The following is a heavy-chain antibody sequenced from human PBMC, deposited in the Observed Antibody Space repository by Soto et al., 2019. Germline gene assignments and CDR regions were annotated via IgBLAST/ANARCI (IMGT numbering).Heavy chain of an antibody. D-gene: IGHD4-17*01. CDR3: ARVYGSDAFDI. V-gene: IGHV1-2*02. J-gene: IGHJ3*02. CDR1: GYIFTDYF. CDR2: INPSSGGT. Sequence: ASVKVSCKASGYIFTDYFVHWVRQAPGQGLEWMGWINPSSGGTHSAQKFQGRVTMTRDTSISTADMELSSLRSDDTAVYYCARVYGSDAFDIWGQGTMVTVSS.